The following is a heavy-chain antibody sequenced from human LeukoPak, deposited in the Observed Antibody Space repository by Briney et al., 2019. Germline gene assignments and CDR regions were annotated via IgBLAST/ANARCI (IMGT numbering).Heavy chain of an antibody. D-gene: IGHD6-13*01. CDR1: GFTFSSYW. V-gene: IGHV3-74*01. J-gene: IGHJ5*02. Sequence: GGSLRLSCAASGFTFSSYWMHWVRQAPGKGLVWVSRVNSDGGSTTYGDSVKGRFTISRDNAKNTLYLQMNSLRAEDTAVYYCAKGKGAAAGSNWFDPWGQGTLVTVSS. CDR2: VNSDGGST. CDR3: AKGKGAAAGSNWFDP.